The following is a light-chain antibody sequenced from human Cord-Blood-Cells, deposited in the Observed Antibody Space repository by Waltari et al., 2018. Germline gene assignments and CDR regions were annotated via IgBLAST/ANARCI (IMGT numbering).Light chain of an antibody. CDR2: AAS. Sequence: DIQMTQSPSSLSASVGDRVTITCRASQSISSYLNWYQQKPGKAPKLLIYAASSLQSGVPSMFSGSGSGTDFTLTISSLQPEDFATYYCQQSYSTFFGQGTRLEIK. V-gene: IGKV1-39*01. CDR1: QSISSY. J-gene: IGKJ5*01. CDR3: QQSYSTF.